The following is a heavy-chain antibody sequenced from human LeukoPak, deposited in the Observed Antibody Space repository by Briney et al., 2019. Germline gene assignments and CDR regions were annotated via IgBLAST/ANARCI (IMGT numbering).Heavy chain of an antibody. Sequence: SETLSLTCTVSGPSISSYYWSWIRQPAGKGLEWIGRISTSGSTNYNSSLKSRVSMSVDTSKNQVSLNLNSVTAADTAVYYCARHGDTIFGVVKSWFDPWGQGTLVTVSS. J-gene: IGHJ5*02. V-gene: IGHV4-4*07. CDR2: ISTSGST. CDR3: ARHGDTIFGVVKSWFDP. CDR1: GPSISSYY. D-gene: IGHD3-3*01.